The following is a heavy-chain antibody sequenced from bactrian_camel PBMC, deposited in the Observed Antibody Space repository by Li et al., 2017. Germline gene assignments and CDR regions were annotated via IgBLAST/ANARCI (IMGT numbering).Heavy chain of an antibody. CDR1: GFTFSTYA. CDR3: AKLGTRWSEFPY. J-gene: IGHJ4*01. D-gene: IGHD5*01. CDR2: VSSSGSST. V-gene: IGHV3S40*01. Sequence: VQLVESGGGLVQPGGSLVLSCAASGFTFSTYAMNWVRQAPGKGFEWVSLVSSSGSSTLYADSVKGRFTISRDNAKNTINLELNSLKTEDTAMYYCAKLGTRWSEFPYWGQGTQVTVS.